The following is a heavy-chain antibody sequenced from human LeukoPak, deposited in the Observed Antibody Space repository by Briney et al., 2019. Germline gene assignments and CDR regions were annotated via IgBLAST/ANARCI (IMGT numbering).Heavy chain of an antibody. D-gene: IGHD5-24*01. CDR1: GYTLTELS. CDR3: ARVRIRDGYNLFVGAFDI. Sequence: ASVKVSCKVSGYTLTELSMHWVRQAPGKGLEWMGGFDPEDGETIYAQKFQGRVTITADESTSTAYMELSSLRSDDTAVYYCARVRIRDGYNLFVGAFDIWGQGTMVTVSS. J-gene: IGHJ3*02. CDR2: FDPEDGET. V-gene: IGHV1-24*01.